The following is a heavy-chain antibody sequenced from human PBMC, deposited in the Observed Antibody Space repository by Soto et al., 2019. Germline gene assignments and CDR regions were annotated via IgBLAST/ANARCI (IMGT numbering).Heavy chain of an antibody. CDR3: ATLPGYCSGGSCSRLDAFAI. D-gene: IGHD2-15*01. CDR1: GYTFTGYY. CDR2: INPNSGGT. Sequence: QVQLVQSGAEVKKPGASVKVSCKASGYTFTGYYMHWVRQAPGQGLEWMGWINPNSGGTNYAQKFQGRVTMTRDTSISTAYMELSRLRSDDTAVYYCATLPGYCSGGSCSRLDAFAIWGQGTMVTVSS. J-gene: IGHJ3*02. V-gene: IGHV1-2*02.